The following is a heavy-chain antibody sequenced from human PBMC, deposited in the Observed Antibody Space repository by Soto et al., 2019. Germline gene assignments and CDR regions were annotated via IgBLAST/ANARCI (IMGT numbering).Heavy chain of an antibody. D-gene: IGHD6-19*01. J-gene: IGHJ6*02. Sequence: QVQLVQSGAEVKKPGSPVKVSCKASGGTFSSYAISWVRQAPGQGLEWMGGIIPIFGTANYAQKFQGRVTITADESTSTAYMELSSLRSEDTAVYYCARDTKPPRQWLAHYGMDVWGQGTTVTVSS. CDR3: ARDTKPPRQWLAHYGMDV. V-gene: IGHV1-69*01. CDR1: GGTFSSYA. CDR2: IIPIFGTA.